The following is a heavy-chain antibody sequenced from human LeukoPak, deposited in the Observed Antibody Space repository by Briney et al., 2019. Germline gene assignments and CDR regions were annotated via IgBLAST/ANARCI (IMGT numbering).Heavy chain of an antibody. V-gene: IGHV1-18*01. CDR1: GYTFNNYG. D-gene: IGHD4-11*01. CDR3: ATDRSGSYSNYYYYYGMDV. Sequence: GASVKVSCKASGYTFNNYGISWVRQAPGQGLEWMGWISAYNGNTNYAQKLQGRVTMTTDTSTSTAYMELRSLRSDDTAVYYCATDRSGSYSNYYYYYGMDVWGRGTTVTVSS. J-gene: IGHJ6*02. CDR2: ISAYNGNT.